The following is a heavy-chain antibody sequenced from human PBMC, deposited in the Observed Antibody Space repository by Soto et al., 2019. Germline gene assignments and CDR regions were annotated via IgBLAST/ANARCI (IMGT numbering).Heavy chain of an antibody. V-gene: IGHV6-1*01. CDR1: GDSVSSNSAA. J-gene: IGHJ4*02. CDR2: TYYRSKWYN. Sequence: PSQTLSLTCAISGDSVSSNSAAWNLVRQSPSRGLEWLGRTYYRSKWYNDYAVSVKGRITINPDTSRNQFPLQLKSVTPEDTAVYYCARTVGGTEDYWGQGTPVTVSS. D-gene: IGHD1-26*01. CDR3: ARTVGGTEDY.